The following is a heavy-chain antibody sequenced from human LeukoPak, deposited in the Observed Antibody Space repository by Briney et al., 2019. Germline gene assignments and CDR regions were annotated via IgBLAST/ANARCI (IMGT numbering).Heavy chain of an antibody. V-gene: IGHV3-30-3*01. J-gene: IGHJ4*02. CDR3: AREADSGYYRTVDY. CDR1: GFTLSRFA. CDR2: MSDDGSEK. D-gene: IGHD2-15*01. Sequence: GGSLRLSCTASGFTLSRFAMHWVRQAPGKGLEWLGHMSDDGSEKHYVDSVRGRFTISRDPSKNTLYLEMTSLRTEDTAVYYCAREADSGYYRTVDYWGQGTMVTVSS.